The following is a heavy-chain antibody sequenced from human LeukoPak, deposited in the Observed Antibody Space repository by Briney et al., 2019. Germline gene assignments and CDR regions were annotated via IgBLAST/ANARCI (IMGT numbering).Heavy chain of an antibody. CDR3: ARQRLGQWLVSSYYYYYMDV. CDR1: GGSFSGYY. Sequence: SETLSLTCAVYGGSFSGYYWSWIRQPPGKGREGIGEINHSGSTNYNPSLKSRVTISVDTSKNQFSLKLNSVTAADTAVYYCARQRLGQWLVSSYYYYYMDVWGKGTTVTISS. J-gene: IGHJ6*03. V-gene: IGHV4-34*01. D-gene: IGHD6-19*01. CDR2: INHSGST.